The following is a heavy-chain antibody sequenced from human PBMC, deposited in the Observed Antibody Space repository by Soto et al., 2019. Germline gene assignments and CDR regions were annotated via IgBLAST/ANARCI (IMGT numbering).Heavy chain of an antibody. J-gene: IGHJ5*02. Sequence: QVQLVQSGAEVKKPGASVKVSCKTSGYTFTSYDIHWVRQATGQGPEWMGWMNPYSGNTVYAQKFQGRIIMTRNTSMSTAYMELSSLGSEDTAVYYCARTRFGAVAGTWGQGTLVTVSS. CDR1: GYTFTSYD. CDR2: MNPYSGNT. CDR3: ARTRFGAVAGT. D-gene: IGHD6-19*01. V-gene: IGHV1-8*01.